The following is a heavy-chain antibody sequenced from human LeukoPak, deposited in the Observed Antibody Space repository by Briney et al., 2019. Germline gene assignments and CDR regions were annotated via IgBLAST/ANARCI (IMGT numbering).Heavy chain of an antibody. CDR3: ARELRGIDN. CDR2: VYYGGST. Sequence: WETLSLTCTVSDGSISSYYWNWIRQTPGEGLEWIGSVYYGGSTNYHPSLKSRVTMSLDTSKNQFSLKMTSVTAADTAVYYCARELRGIDNWGQGTLVTVSS. J-gene: IGHJ4*02. V-gene: IGHV4-59*01. CDR1: DGSISSYY.